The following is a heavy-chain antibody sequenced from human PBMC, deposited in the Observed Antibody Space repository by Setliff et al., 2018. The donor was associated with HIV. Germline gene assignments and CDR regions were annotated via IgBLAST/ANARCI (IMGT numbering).Heavy chain of an antibody. CDR3: ARGKISPRGVVLIDY. D-gene: IGHD3-22*01. CDR1: GGSISSGSYY. Sequence: PSETLSLTCTVSGGSISSGSYYWSWIRQPAGKGLEWIGRIYTSGSTNYNPSLKSRVTISADTSKNQFSLKLSSVTAADTAVYYCARGKISPRGVVLIDYWGQGTVVTVSS. V-gene: IGHV4-61*02. J-gene: IGHJ4*02. CDR2: IYTSGST.